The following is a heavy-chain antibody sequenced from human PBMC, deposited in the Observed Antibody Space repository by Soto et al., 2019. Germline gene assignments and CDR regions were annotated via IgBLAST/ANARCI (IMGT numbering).Heavy chain of an antibody. J-gene: IGHJ4*02. Sequence: PSETLSLTCTVSGGSINNYFWSWIRQPPGKGLEWIGYIYYSGNTNYNPSLKSRVTISVDTSKNQFSLKLSSVTAADTAVYYCAGRASRYYYDSSGSFDYWGQGTLVTVSS. CDR3: AGRASRYYYDSSGSFDY. CDR2: IYYSGNT. V-gene: IGHV4-59*01. D-gene: IGHD3-22*01. CDR1: GGSINNYF.